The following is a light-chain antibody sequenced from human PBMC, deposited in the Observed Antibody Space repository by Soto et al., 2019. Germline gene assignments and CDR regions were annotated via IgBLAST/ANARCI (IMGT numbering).Light chain of an antibody. CDR2: DAS. CDR3: QQYNSYPWT. CDR1: QSISSW. J-gene: IGKJ1*01. V-gene: IGKV1-5*01. Sequence: QMTQSPSTLSASVGDRVTITCRASQSISSWLAWYQQKPGKAPKLLIYDASSLESGVPSRFSGSGSGTEFTLTISSLQPDDFATYYCQQYNSYPWTFGQGTKVDIK.